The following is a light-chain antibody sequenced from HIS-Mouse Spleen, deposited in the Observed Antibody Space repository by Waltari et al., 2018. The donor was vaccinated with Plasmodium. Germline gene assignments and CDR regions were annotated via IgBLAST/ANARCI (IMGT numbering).Light chain of an antibody. CDR3: QQYGSSPPLT. Sequence: EIVLTQSPGTLSLSPGERATLSCRASQSVSSSYLAWYQQKPGQAPRLLSYGASSRATGIPDRFSSSGSGTDFTLTISRLEPEDFAVYYCQQYGSSPPLTFGGGTKVEIK. CDR2: GAS. V-gene: IGKV3-20*01. CDR1: QSVSSSY. J-gene: IGKJ4*01.